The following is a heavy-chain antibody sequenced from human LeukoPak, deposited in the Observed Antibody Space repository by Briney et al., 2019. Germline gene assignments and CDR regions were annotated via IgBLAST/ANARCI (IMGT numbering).Heavy chain of an antibody. D-gene: IGHD6-13*01. V-gene: IGHV4-31*03. CDR2: IYHSGST. CDR3: ARGLSSNLYHY. J-gene: IGHJ4*02. CDR1: DGAISSGSYF. Sequence: SETLSLTCSVSDGAISSGSYFWNWIRQHPGKGLEWIGYIYHSGSTFYNPSLKSRVTISVDTSKNQFSLKLNSVTAADTAVYYCARGLSSNLYHYWGQGTLVTVSS.